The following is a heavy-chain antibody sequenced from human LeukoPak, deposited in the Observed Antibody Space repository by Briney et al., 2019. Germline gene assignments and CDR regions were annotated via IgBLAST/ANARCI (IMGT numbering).Heavy chain of an antibody. D-gene: IGHD3-10*01. CDR2: IIPIFGIA. CDR1: GYTFTTYA. J-gene: IGHJ3*02. V-gene: IGHV1-69*13. Sequence: SVKVSCKASGYTFTTYAMNWVRQAPGLGLEWMGGIIPIFGIANYAQKFQGRVTITADESTSTAYMELSSLRSEDTAVYYCARETHITMGGDIWGQGTMVTVSS. CDR3: ARETHITMGGDI.